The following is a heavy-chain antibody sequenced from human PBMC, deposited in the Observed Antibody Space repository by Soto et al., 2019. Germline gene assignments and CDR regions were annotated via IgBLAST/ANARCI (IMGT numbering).Heavy chain of an antibody. J-gene: IGHJ4*02. D-gene: IGHD3-22*01. Sequence: GGSLRLSCAASGFTFSSYGMHWVRQAPGKGLEWVAVISYDGSNKYYADSVKGRFTISRDNSKNTLYLQMNSLRPEDTAVFYCAKGTYESSGYPDYWGQGTLVTVSS. V-gene: IGHV3-30*18. CDR1: GFTFSSYG. CDR2: ISYDGSNK. CDR3: AKGTYESSGYPDY.